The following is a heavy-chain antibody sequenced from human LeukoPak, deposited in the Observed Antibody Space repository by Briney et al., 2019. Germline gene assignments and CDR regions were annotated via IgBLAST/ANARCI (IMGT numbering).Heavy chain of an antibody. CDR2: INPNGGST. Sequence: ASVNVSCKASVYSFTSYYMHWVRQAPGQGLEWMGIINPNGGSTSYAQKFRGRVTMTRDASKNQFSLKLSSVTAADTAVYYCARYLTGDAFDIWGQGTMVTVSS. J-gene: IGHJ3*02. D-gene: IGHD3-9*01. V-gene: IGHV1-46*01. CDR1: VYSFTSYY. CDR3: ARYLTGDAFDI.